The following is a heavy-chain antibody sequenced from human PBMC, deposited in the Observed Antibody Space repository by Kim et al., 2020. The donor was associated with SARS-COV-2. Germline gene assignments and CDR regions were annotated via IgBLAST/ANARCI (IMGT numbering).Heavy chain of an antibody. J-gene: IGHJ6*02. V-gene: IGHV4-4*07. Sequence: SETLSLTCTVSGGSISSYYWSWIRQPAGKGLEWIGRIYTSGSTNYNPSLKSRVTMSVDTSKNQFSLKLSSVTAADTAVYYCARDHPPGLAYDSSGYYDGMDVWGQGTTVPVSS. CDR1: GGSISSYY. CDR2: IYTSGST. CDR3: ARDHPPGLAYDSSGYYDGMDV. D-gene: IGHD3-22*01.